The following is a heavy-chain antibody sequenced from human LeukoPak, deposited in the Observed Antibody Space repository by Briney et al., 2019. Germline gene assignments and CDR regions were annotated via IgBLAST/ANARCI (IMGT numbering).Heavy chain of an antibody. CDR1: GLNLRSYA. CDR3: ARDLGH. CDR2: ISGPGDTT. Sequence: GGSLRLSCAASGLNLRSYAMTWVRQAPGKGLEWVSSISGPGDTTVYSDSVKGRFTISRDNAKNSLYLQMNSLRAEDTAVYYCARDLGHWGQGTLVTVSS. V-gene: IGHV3-23*01. J-gene: IGHJ4*02.